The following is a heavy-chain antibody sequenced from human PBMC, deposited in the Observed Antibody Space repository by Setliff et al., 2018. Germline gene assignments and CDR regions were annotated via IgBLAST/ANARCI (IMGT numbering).Heavy chain of an antibody. J-gene: IGHJ6*02. CDR2: IGTAGDT. D-gene: IGHD3-3*01. V-gene: IGHV3-13*01. Sequence: GGSLRLSCAASGFTFSSYDMHWVRQATGKGLEWVSAIGTAGDTYYPGSVKGRFTISRENAKNSLYLQMNSLRAEDTAVYYCAREAVGEYNFWSGSPWGYYYYGMDVWGQGTTVTVS. CDR1: GFTFSSYD. CDR3: AREAVGEYNFWSGSPWGYYYYGMDV.